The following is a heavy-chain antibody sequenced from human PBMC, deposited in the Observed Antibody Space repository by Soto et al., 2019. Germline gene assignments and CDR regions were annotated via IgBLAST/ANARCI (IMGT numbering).Heavy chain of an antibody. V-gene: IGHV3-33*01. J-gene: IGHJ4*02. D-gene: IGHD3-10*01. CDR1: GFTFSSYG. CDR2: IWYDGSNK. CDR3: ARGRFGELSGQDY. Sequence: QVQLVESGGGVVQPGRSLRLSCAASGFTFSSYGMHWVRQAPGKGLEWVAVIWYDGSNKYYADSVKGRFTISRDNSENTLYLQMNSLRAEDTAVYYCARGRFGELSGQDYWGQGTLVTVSS.